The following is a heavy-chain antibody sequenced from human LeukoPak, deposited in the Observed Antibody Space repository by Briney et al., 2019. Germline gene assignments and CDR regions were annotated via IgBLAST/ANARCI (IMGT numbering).Heavy chain of an antibody. V-gene: IGHV1-8*01. J-gene: IGHJ6*02. CDR1: GYTFTSYD. Sequence: ASVKVSCKASGYTFTSYDINWVRQAPGQGLEWMGWMNPNSGNTGYAQKFQGRVTMTRNTSISTAYMELSSLRSEDTALYYCARGGGYSSSWSYYYYGMDVWGQGTTVTVSS. CDR3: ARGGGYSSSWSYYYYGMDV. D-gene: IGHD6-13*01. CDR2: MNPNSGNT.